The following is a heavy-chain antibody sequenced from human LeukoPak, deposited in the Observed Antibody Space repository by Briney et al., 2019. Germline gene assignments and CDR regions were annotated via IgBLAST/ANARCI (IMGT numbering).Heavy chain of an antibody. J-gene: IGHJ5*01. CDR3: TRHRSGSSSTNWFDS. V-gene: IGHV3-73*01. Sequence: QPGGSLRLSCAASGFTFSGSAMHRVRQASGKGLEWVGRIRSKANSYATAYAASVKGGFTISRDDSKNTAYLQMNSLKTEDTAVYYCTRHRSGSSSTNWFDSWGQGTLVTVSS. D-gene: IGHD1-26*01. CDR2: IRSKANSYAT. CDR1: GFTFSGSA.